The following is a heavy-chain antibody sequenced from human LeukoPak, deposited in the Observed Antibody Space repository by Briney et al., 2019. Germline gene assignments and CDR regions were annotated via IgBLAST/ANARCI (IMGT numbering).Heavy chain of an antibody. Sequence: GESLKTSCKSSGYTFTAYWIAWVRQMPGKGLEWLGIIYPGDSNTRYSPSFEGHVTISADKSINTARLQWGSLKGSDTAMYYCARRGCSAASCHTRGDWYDAFDIWGQGTVVTVSS. CDR2: IYPGDSNT. D-gene: IGHD2-15*01. V-gene: IGHV5-51*01. J-gene: IGHJ3*02. CDR3: ARRGCSAASCHTRGDWYDAFDI. CDR1: GYTFTAYW.